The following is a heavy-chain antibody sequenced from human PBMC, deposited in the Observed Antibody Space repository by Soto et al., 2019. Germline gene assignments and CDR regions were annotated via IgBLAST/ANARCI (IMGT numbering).Heavy chain of an antibody. V-gene: IGHV1-18*01. CDR3: AREGVRGQRGVTYCDY. CDR2: ISDNSGTT. D-gene: IGHD3-10*01. Sequence: QVQLVQSGAEVKKPGASVKVSCGASGYTFSTYGITWVRQAPGQGLEWMGWISDNSGTTNYAQQLQGRLTMTTDTSTSTAYMELSSLRSDDTAVYYCAREGVRGQRGVTYCDYWGQGTLVTVSS. J-gene: IGHJ4*02. CDR1: GYTFSTYG.